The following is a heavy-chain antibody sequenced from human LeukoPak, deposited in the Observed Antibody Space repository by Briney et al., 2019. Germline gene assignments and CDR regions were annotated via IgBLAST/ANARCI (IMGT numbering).Heavy chain of an antibody. J-gene: IGHJ5*01. D-gene: IGHD3-16*01. CDR2: IYFSGTT. CDR1: GGSVNPHY. Sequence: SETLSLTCTVSGGSVNPHYWSWIRQPPGKGLEWIGYIYFSGTTNYNPTLKSRLTISLDRSRNQFSLKLTSVTAADTAIYYCVRGGSRFDSWGQGAPVTVSS. CDR3: VRGGSRFDS. V-gene: IGHV4-59*02.